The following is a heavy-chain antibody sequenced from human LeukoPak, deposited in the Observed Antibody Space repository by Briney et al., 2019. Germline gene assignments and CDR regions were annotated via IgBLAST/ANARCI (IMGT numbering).Heavy chain of an antibody. CDR1: GFTFSSYG. Sequence: GGSLRLSCAASGFTFSSYGMHWVRQAPGKGLEWVAVIWYDGSNKYYADSVKGRFTISRDNAKNSLYLQMNSLRAEDTALYYCAKDSARDYYDSSGYLGYWGQGTLVTVSS. CDR3: AKDSARDYYDSSGYLGY. CDR2: IWYDGSNK. V-gene: IGHV3-33*03. J-gene: IGHJ4*02. D-gene: IGHD3-22*01.